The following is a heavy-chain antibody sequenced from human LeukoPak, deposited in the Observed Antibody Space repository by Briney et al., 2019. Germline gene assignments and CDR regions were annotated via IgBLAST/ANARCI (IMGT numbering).Heavy chain of an antibody. J-gene: IGHJ4*02. V-gene: IGHV4-4*02. D-gene: IGHD2-8*01. CDR1: GGSISSSNW. CDR3: EVSGGSTNGIYFDY. CDR2: INHSGST. Sequence: SETLSLTCAVSGGSISSSNWWSWVRQPPGKGLEWIGEINHSGSTNYNPSLKSRVTISVDTSKNQFSLKLSSVTAADTAVYYCEVSGGSTNGIYFDYWGQGTLVTVSS.